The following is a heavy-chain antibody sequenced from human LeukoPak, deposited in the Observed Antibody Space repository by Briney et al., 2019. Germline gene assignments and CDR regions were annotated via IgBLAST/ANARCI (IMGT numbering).Heavy chain of an antibody. CDR1: GGSITGYY. CDR2: IFGSGST. J-gene: IGHJ6*02. V-gene: IGHV4-4*07. Sequence: SETLSLTCTVSGGSITGYYWNWIRQPAGKGLEWIGRIFGSGSTNYNPSLKSRVTMSVDTSKHQFSLILNSVTAADTAVYYCARGHPSNYVMDVWGQGTTVTVSS. CDR3: ARGHPSNYVMDV.